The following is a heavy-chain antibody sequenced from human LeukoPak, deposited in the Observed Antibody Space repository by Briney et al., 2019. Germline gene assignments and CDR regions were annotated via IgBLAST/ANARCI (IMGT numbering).Heavy chain of an antibody. Sequence: PSETLSLTCTVSGGSIRSTSYYWGWIRQPPGKGLEWLGSVHHSGSTYDNPSLKSRVTISVDTSKNQFSPKLISVTAADTAVYYCARRSTVAGRGRFDPWGQGTLVTVSS. CDR3: ARRSTVAGRGRFDP. D-gene: IGHD6-19*01. CDR2: VHHSGST. J-gene: IGHJ5*02. CDR1: GGSIRSTSYY. V-gene: IGHV4-39*01.